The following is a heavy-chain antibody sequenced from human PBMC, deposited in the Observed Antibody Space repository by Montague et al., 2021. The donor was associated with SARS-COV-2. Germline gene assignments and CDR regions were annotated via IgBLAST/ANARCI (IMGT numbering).Heavy chain of an antibody. Sequence: SETLSLTCTVHGTSFSGYYWNWIRQPPGQGLERIGEINHGGSTKYSPSLNSRLTISADTSKTQCSLKLTSVAAADTAVYYCARLRDGVVSSPILGVETYYSYYCMDVWGRGTTVTVSS. D-gene: IGHD3-10*01. CDR2: INHGGST. J-gene: IGHJ6*03. V-gene: IGHV4-34*01. CDR1: GTSFSGYY. CDR3: ARLRDGVVSSPILGVETYYSYYCMDV.